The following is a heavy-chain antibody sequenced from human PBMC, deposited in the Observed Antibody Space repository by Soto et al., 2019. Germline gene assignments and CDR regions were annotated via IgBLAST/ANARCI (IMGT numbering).Heavy chain of an antibody. CDR2: IYYSGST. Sequence: SETLSLTCVVSGGSLSSYYWSWIRQPPGKGLEWIGYIYYSGSTNYNPSLKSRVTISVDTSKNQFSLKLSSVTAADTAVYYCARLYGFSGFDYWGQGTLVTVSS. CDR3: ARLYGFSGFDY. V-gene: IGHV4-59*08. J-gene: IGHJ4*02. CDR1: GGSLSSYY. D-gene: IGHD6-25*01.